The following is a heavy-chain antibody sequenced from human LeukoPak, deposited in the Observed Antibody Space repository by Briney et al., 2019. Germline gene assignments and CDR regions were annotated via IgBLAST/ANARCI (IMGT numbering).Heavy chain of an antibody. CDR3: VRGATVAYFDY. D-gene: IGHD4-23*01. Sequence: GEALKIPCKGSGYSFTSYWIGWVRQMPGKGLERMGIIYPGDSDTRYSPSFQGQVTISADKSISTAYLQWSSLKGSDTAMYYCVRGATVAYFDYWGQGTLVTVSS. CDR2: IYPGDSDT. J-gene: IGHJ4*02. CDR1: GYSFTSYW. V-gene: IGHV5-51*01.